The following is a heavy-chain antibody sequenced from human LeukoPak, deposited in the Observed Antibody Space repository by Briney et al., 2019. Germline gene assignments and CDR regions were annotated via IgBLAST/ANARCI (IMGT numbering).Heavy chain of an antibody. CDR1: GGSMSTYF. CDR2: IYHSGST. CDR3: ARAVGTSRNFFDY. D-gene: IGHD4-23*01. J-gene: IGHJ4*02. Sequence: PSETLSLTCIVSGGSMSTYFWSWIRQPPGKGLECIGSIYHSGSTYYNPSLKSRVTISVDTSKNQFSLNLSSVTAADTAMYYCARAVGTSRNFFDYWGQGTLVTVSS. V-gene: IGHV4-38-2*02.